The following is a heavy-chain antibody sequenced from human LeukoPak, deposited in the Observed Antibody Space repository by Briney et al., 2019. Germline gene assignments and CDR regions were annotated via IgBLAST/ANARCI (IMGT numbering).Heavy chain of an antibody. J-gene: IGHJ4*02. V-gene: IGHV3-23*01. CDR1: GFTFNSHA. D-gene: IGHD6-6*01. Sequence: GGSLRLSRAASGFTFNSHAMSWVRQAPGKGLEWVSAISGTGGSTYYADSVKGRFTISRDNSKNTLYLQMHSLRPEDTAIYYCAKIRAARPGYWGQGTLVTVSS. CDR3: AKIRAARPGY. CDR2: ISGTGGST.